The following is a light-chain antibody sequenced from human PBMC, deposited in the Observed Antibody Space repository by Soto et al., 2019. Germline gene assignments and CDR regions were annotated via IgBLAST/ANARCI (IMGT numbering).Light chain of an antibody. CDR1: QSVSRN. V-gene: IGKV3-11*01. CDR2: RAS. CDR3: QQRTDWHRT. Sequence: EIVLTQSPGTLYLSPGERATLSCRASQSVSRNLAWYQQKPGQAPRLLIYRASTRATGIPARFSGSGSGTDFSLSISSLQPEDFAVYYCQQRTDWHRTFGQGTKVDI. J-gene: IGKJ1*01.